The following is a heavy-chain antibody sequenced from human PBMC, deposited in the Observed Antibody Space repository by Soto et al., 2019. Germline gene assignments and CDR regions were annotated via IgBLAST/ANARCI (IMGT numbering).Heavy chain of an antibody. J-gene: IGHJ5*02. CDR2: IYYSGST. CDR1: GGSISSGGYY. V-gene: IGHV4-31*03. D-gene: IGHD2-15*01. CDR3: ARGASDIVVVVAAYDNWFDP. Sequence: SETLSLTCTVSGGSISSGGYYWSWIRQHPGKGLEWIGYIYYSGSTYYNPSLKSRVTISVDTSKNQFSLKLSSVTAADTAVYYCARGASDIVVVVAAYDNWFDPWGQGTLVTVS.